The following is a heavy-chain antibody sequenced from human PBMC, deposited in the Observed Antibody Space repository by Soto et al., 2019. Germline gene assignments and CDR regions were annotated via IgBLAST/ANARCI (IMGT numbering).Heavy chain of an antibody. J-gene: IGHJ4*02. V-gene: IGHV3-23*01. Sequence: EVQLLESGGGLVQPGGSLRLSCAVSGFTLSSSAMSWVRQAPGKGLEWVSSISVSGGSTYYADSVKGRFTISRDNSKNTLYPQMNSLRAEDTAVYYCAKDFKAAGYFDHWGQGTLVTVSS. CDR3: AKDFKAAGYFDH. CDR2: ISVSGGST. CDR1: GFTLSSSA. D-gene: IGHD6-13*01.